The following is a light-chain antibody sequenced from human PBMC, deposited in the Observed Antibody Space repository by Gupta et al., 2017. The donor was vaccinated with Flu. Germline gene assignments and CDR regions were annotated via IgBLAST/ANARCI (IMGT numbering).Light chain of an antibody. CDR2: DDV. CDR3: QVWDSTSNHVV. V-gene: IGLV3-21*02. J-gene: IGLJ2*01. CDR1: TIGGKS. Sequence: SYVLTQPPSLSVAPGQPARISCAGDTIGGKSVHWHQQKPGQAPVLVVYDDVDRPSGIPERFSGSNSGDTATLTIARVEGGDEADYYCQVWDSTSNHVVFGGGTKLTVL.